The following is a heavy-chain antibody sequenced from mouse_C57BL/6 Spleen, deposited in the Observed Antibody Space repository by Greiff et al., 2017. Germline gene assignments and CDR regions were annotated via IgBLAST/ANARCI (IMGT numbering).Heavy chain of an antibody. Sequence: VQLQQPGAELVRPGTSVKLSCKASGYTFTSYWMHWVKQRPGQGLEWIGVIDPSDSYTNYNQKFKGKATLTVDTSSSTAYMQLSSLTSEDSAVYYWARRITTVVATDVWGTGTTVTVAS. CDR1: GYTFTSYW. CDR3: ARRITTVVATDV. D-gene: IGHD1-1*01. J-gene: IGHJ1*03. V-gene: IGHV1-59*01. CDR2: IDPSDSYT.